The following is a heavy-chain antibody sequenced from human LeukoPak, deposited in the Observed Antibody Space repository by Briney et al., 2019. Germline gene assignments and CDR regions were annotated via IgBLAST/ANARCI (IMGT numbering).Heavy chain of an antibody. J-gene: IGHJ4*02. CDR2: FDPEDGET. V-gene: IGHV1-24*01. CDR3: ATDVYHSHYLDY. CDR1: GYTLTELS. D-gene: IGHD5/OR15-5a*01. Sequence: ASVKVSCKVSGYTLTELSMHWVRQAPGKGLEWMGGFDPEDGETIYAQKFQGRVTMTEDTSTDTAYMELSSLRSEDTAVYYCATDVYHSHYLDYWGQGTLVTVSS.